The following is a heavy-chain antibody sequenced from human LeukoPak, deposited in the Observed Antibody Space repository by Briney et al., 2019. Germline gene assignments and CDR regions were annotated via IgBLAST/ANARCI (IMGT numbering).Heavy chain of an antibody. V-gene: IGHV1-8*01. CDR2: MNPNSGNT. CDR3: ARVSGYSSSWYST. J-gene: IGHJ4*02. Sequence: ASVKVSCKASGYTFTRYTISWVRQATGQGLEWMGWMNPNSGNTGYAQKFQGRVTMTRNTSISTAYMELSSLRSEDTAVYYCARVSGYSSSWYSTWGQGTLVTVSS. CDR1: GYTFTRYT. D-gene: IGHD6-13*01.